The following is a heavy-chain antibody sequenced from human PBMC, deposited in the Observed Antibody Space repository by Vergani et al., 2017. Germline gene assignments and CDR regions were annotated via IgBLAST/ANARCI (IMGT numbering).Heavy chain of an antibody. J-gene: IGHJ3*01. Sequence: VQLVESGGGLVKPGGSLRLSCAASGFTFSHTWLSWLRQSPGKGLEWLGRIKSQVDGGTTEFATPVKARFTISRDDSRDMVYLQLNGLKTEDTGIYYCATHQVGGDFGRGTPDVWGQGKVVTVSS. V-gene: IGHV3-15*01. CDR3: ATHQVGGDFGRGTPDV. CDR2: IKSQVDGGTT. D-gene: IGHD1-26*01. CDR1: GFTFSHTW.